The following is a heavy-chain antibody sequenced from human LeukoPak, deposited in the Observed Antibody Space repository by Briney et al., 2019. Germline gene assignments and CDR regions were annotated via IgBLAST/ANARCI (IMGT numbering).Heavy chain of an antibody. V-gene: IGHV3-21*01. CDR2: ISSSSISI. CDR3: ARGASSGHIDY. Sequence: GGSLRLSCAASGFIFSTYTMNWVRQAPGKGLEWVSSISSSSISIYYADSVKGRFTISRDNARNSLYLQMNSLIAEDTAVYYCARGASSGHIDYWGQGTLVTVSS. J-gene: IGHJ4*02. D-gene: IGHD6-19*01. CDR1: GFIFSTYT.